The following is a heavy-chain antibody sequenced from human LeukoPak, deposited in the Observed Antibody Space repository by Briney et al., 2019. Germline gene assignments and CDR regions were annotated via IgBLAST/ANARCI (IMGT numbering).Heavy chain of an antibody. CDR2: ISYDGSNK. CDR1: GFTFSSYG. CDR3: AKALYSSSSGAFDI. V-gene: IGHV3-30*18. J-gene: IGHJ3*02. D-gene: IGHD6-13*01. Sequence: GGSLRLSCAASGFTFSSYGMHWVRQAPGKGLEWVAVISYDGSNKYYADSVKGRFTISRDNSKNTLYLQMNSLRAEDTAVYYCAKALYSSSSGAFDIWGQGTMVTVSS.